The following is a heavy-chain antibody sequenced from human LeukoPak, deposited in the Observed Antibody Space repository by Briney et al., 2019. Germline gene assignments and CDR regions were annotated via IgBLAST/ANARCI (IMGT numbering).Heavy chain of an antibody. CDR3: ARLYCGGDCSRASWFDP. J-gene: IGHJ5*02. CDR1: GYTFTSYG. Sequence: GASVKVSCKASGYTFTSYGISWVRQAPGQGLEWMGWISAYNGNTNYAQKLQGRVTMTTDTSTSTAYMELRSLRSDDTAVYYCARLYCGGDCSRASWFDPWGQGTLVTVSS. D-gene: IGHD2-21*02. CDR2: ISAYNGNT. V-gene: IGHV1-18*01.